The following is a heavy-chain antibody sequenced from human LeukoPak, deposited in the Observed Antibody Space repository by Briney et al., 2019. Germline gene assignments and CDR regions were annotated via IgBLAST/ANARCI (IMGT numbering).Heavy chain of an antibody. CDR2: IYVDGRTT. J-gene: IGHJ5*02. CDR1: GFTFSNYW. V-gene: IGHV3-74*01. Sequence: GGSLRLSCVASGFTFSNYWMHWVRQPPGKGLVWVSRIYVDGRTTNYADSVKGRFTISRDNARNTVYLEMNSLSVEDTATYYCIRDFRSADLWGQGTLVTVTS. CDR3: IRDFRSADL.